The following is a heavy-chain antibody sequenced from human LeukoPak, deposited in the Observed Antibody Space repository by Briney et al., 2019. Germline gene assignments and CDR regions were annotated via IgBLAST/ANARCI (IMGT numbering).Heavy chain of an antibody. D-gene: IGHD3-22*01. V-gene: IGHV4-61*01. CDR2: IYYSGST. J-gene: IGHJ5*02. CDR3: ARSWYYYDSSGYLNWFDP. Sequence: PSETLSLTCTVSDDSISSSSYYWSWIRQPPGKGLEWIGYIYYSGSTNYNPSLKSRVTISVDTSKNQFSLKLSSVTAADTAVYYCARSWYYYDSSGYLNWFDPWGQGTLVTVSS. CDR1: DDSISSSSYY.